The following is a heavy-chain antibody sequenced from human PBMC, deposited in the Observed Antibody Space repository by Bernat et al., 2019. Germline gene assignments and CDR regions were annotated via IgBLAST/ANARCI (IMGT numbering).Heavy chain of an antibody. Sequence: QVQLVQSGAEVKKPGSSVKVSCKASGGTFSSHAISWVRQAPGQGLEWMGGIIPIFGTANYAQKFKGRVTITPNKSTGTAYMELSSRRSEDTALYYFAIGGGNCTGGVCSTLDYWGQGTLVTASS. V-gene: IGHV1-69*06. CDR2: IIPIFGTA. D-gene: IGHD2-8*02. J-gene: IGHJ4*02. CDR3: AIGGGNCTGGVCSTLDY. CDR1: GGTFSSHA.